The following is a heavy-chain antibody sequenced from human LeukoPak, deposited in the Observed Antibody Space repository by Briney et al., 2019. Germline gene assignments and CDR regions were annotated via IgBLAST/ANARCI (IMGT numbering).Heavy chain of an antibody. V-gene: IGHV1-69*13. J-gene: IGHJ3*02. Sequence: SVKVSCKASGGTFSSYAISWVRQAPGQGLEWMGGIIPIFGTANYAQKFQGRVTITADESTSTAYMELSSLRSEDTAVYYCASEYSGYDTPEWDDAFDIWGQGTMVTVSS. CDR3: ASEYSGYDTPEWDDAFDI. CDR1: GGTFSSYA. CDR2: IIPIFGTA. D-gene: IGHD5-12*01.